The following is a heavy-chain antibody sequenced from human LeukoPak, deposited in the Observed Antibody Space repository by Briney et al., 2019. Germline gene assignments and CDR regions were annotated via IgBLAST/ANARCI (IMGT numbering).Heavy chain of an antibody. CDR3: ARITYDFWSGYYMPDDP. CDR1: GFTLTGYY. J-gene: IGHJ5*02. Sequence: ASVKVSCSASGFTLTGYYIHWVRQAPGQGLEWMGWISIYNGNTDYAQKLRCRVTMTTDTSTSTAYMELRSLRSDDTAVYYCARITYDFWSGYYMPDDPWGQGTLVTVSS. V-gene: IGHV1-18*04. D-gene: IGHD3-3*01. CDR2: ISIYNGNT.